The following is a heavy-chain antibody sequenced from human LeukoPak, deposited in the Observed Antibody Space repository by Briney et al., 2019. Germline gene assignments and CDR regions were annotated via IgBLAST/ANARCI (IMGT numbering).Heavy chain of an antibody. CDR3: ASTYCGGDCYPI. CDR2: ISSGGSYI. J-gene: IGHJ4*02. CDR1: GFTFSSYS. Sequence: GGSLRLSCAASGFTFSSYSMNWVRQAPGKGLEWVSSISSGGSYIYYADSVKGRFTISRDNAKNTLYLQMNSLRAEDTAVYYCASTYCGGDCYPIWGQGTLVTVSS. D-gene: IGHD2-21*02. V-gene: IGHV3-21*04.